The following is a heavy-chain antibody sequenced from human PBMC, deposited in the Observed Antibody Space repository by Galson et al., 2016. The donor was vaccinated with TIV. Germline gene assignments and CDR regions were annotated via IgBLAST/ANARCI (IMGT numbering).Heavy chain of an antibody. CDR3: ATYCSSTTCLFDP. D-gene: IGHD2-2*01. J-gene: IGHJ5*02. Sequence: ETLSLTCTVSGGSISSTSYYWGWIRQPPGKGLEWIGNIYYSGSAYYNPSLKSRVTISVDTSKNQFSLKLSSVTAADTAVYYCATYCSSTTCLFDPWGQGALVTVSS. V-gene: IGHV4-39*01. CDR1: GGSISSTSYY. CDR2: IYYSGSA.